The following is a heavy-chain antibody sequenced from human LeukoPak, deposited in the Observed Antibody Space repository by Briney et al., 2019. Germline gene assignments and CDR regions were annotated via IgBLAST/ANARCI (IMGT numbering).Heavy chain of an antibody. D-gene: IGHD2-21*01. CDR1: GCTFSTYG. Sequence: GGSLRLSCAASGCTFSTYGMHWVRQAPGKGLEWVAFIRYDGRNKYYADSVKGRFTISRDNSKNTLYLQMNSLRAEDAAVYFCAKAPVTSCRGAYCYPFDSWGQGTLVTVSS. V-gene: IGHV3-30*02. J-gene: IGHJ4*02. CDR3: AKAPVTSCRGAYCYPFDS. CDR2: IRYDGRNK.